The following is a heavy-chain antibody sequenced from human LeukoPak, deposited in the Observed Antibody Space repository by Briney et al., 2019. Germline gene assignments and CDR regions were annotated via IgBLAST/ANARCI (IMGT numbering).Heavy chain of an antibody. V-gene: IGHV3-9*01. CDR3: AKGIGIAAPTGGLY. Sequence: GRSLRLSCAASGFTFDDYAMHWVRQAPGKGLEWVSGISWNSGSIGYADSVKGRFTISRDNAKNSLYLQTNSLRAEDTALYYCAKGIGIAAPTGGLYWGQGTLVTVSS. J-gene: IGHJ4*02. D-gene: IGHD6-6*01. CDR1: GFTFDDYA. CDR2: ISWNSGSI.